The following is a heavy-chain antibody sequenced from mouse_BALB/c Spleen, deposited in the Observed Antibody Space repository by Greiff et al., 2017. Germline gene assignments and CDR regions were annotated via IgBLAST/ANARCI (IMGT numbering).Heavy chain of an antibody. CDR2: INSDGGST. CDR1: EYEFPSHD. CDR3: ARHEKGDYDVGAMDY. D-gene: IGHD2-4*01. J-gene: IGHJ4*01. V-gene: IGHV5-2*03. Sequence: EVKVEESGGGLVQPGESLKLSCESNEYEFPSHDMSWVRKTPEKRLELVAAINSDGGSTYYPDTMERRFIISRDNTKKTLYLQMSSLRSEDTALYYCARHEKGDYDVGAMDYWGQGTSVTVSS.